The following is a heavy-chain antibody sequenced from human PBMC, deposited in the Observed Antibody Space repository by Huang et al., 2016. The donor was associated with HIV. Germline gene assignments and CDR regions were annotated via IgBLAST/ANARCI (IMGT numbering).Heavy chain of an antibody. CDR3: AFAYSDTSGYFSGAFDI. J-gene: IGHJ3*02. D-gene: IGHD3-22*01. V-gene: IGHV1-3*04. Sequence: QVHLVQSGAEVKKPGTSVTVSCKASGYSFTTYEMHWVRQAPGQRPEWMGWINNGNGNTKYSQKFQGRLTLTRDTSANTAYLDLRSLRSEDTAVYYCAFAYSDTSGYFSGAFDIWGQGTMVTVSS. CDR2: INNGNGNT. CDR1: GYSFTTYE.